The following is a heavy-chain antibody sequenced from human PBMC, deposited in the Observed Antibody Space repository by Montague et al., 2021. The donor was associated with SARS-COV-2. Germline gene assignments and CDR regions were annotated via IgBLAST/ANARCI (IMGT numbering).Heavy chain of an antibody. D-gene: IGHD3-9*01. CDR2: TYYRSKWDS. CDR1: GDSVSSKSVA. V-gene: IGHV6-1*01. J-gene: IGHJ3*02. Sequence: CAISGDSVSSKSVAWNWIRQSPSGGLEWLGRTYYRSKWDSDYAESVKXXLVTTPDTSKNQVSLQLNSVIPEDTAVYFCASSGITLTGLDAFDIWGQGTMVTVSS. CDR3: ASSGITLTGLDAFDI.